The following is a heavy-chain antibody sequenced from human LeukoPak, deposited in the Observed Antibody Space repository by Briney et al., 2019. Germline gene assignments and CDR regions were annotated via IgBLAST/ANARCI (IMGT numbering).Heavy chain of an antibody. V-gene: IGHV3-23*01. D-gene: IGHD4-17*01. CDR2: ISGSGGST. Sequence: GGSLRLSCAASGFTFSSYAMSWVRQAPGKGLEWVSAISGSGGSTYYADSVKGRFTISRDNSKNTLYLLMNSLRAEDTAVYYCAKIAYGDLRRYYYYYMDVWGKGTTVTVSS. CDR3: AKIAYGDLRRYYYYYMDV. CDR1: GFTFSSYA. J-gene: IGHJ6*03.